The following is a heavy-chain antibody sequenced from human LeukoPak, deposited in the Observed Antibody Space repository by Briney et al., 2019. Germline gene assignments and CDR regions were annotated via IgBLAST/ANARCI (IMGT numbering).Heavy chain of an antibody. Sequence: GASVKVSCKASGYTFTGYHMHWVRQAPGQGLEWMGRINPNSGDTNYAQKFQGRVTMTRDTSISTAYMELSRLRSDDTAVYYCARGGDDSSGYYPDFDYWGQGTLVTVSS. CDR1: GYTFTGYH. V-gene: IGHV1-2*06. D-gene: IGHD3-22*01. J-gene: IGHJ4*02. CDR3: ARGGDDSSGYYPDFDY. CDR2: INPNSGDT.